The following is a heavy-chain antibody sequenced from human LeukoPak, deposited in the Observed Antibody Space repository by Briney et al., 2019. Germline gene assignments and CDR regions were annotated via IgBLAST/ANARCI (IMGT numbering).Heavy chain of an antibody. CDR3: ARVGGDIVVVPAAVYFDY. Sequence: LSETLSLTCAVSGGSIRNSSFYWGWIRQPPGKGLEWIASIYNSGTTYYNPSIKSRITIFVDTSKNQVSLKLRSVTAADTAVYYCARVGGDIVVVPAAVYFDYWGQGTLVTVSS. J-gene: IGHJ4*02. CDR2: IYNSGTT. CDR1: GGSIRNSSFY. V-gene: IGHV4-39*01. D-gene: IGHD2-2*01.